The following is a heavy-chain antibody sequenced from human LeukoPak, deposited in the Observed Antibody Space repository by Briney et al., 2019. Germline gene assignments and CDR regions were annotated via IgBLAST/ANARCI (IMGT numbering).Heavy chain of an antibody. Sequence: GSSVKVSCKASGGTFSSYAISWVRQASGQGLEWMGGIIPIFGTANYAQKFQGRVTITADESTSTAYMELSSLRSEDTAVYYCARERPMVRGVTRNNWFDPWGQGTLVTVSS. CDR2: IIPIFGTA. CDR3: ARERPMVRGVTRNNWFDP. CDR1: GGTFSSYA. D-gene: IGHD3-10*01. J-gene: IGHJ5*02. V-gene: IGHV1-69*01.